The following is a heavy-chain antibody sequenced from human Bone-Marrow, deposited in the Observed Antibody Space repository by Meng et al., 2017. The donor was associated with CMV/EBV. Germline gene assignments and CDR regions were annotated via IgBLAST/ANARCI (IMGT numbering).Heavy chain of an antibody. D-gene: IGHD4/OR15-4a*01. CDR3: AGLDYGGANWFDP. CDR2: IYYSGNT. V-gene: IGHV4-39*01. Sequence: VSGGSNSSSSYYWGWIRQPPGKGLEWIGSIYYSGNTNYNPSLKDRVTISVDTSKNQFSLKLSSVTAADTAVYYCAGLDYGGANWFDPWGQGTLVTVSS. J-gene: IGHJ5*02. CDR1: GGSNSSSSYY.